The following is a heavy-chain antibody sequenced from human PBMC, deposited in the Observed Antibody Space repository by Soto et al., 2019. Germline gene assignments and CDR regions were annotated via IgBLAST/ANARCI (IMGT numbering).Heavy chain of an antibody. V-gene: IGHV4-39*02. CDR1: GASIYDRGHH. D-gene: IGHD2-15*01. CDR2: VYYDGTN. J-gene: IGHJ6*02. Sequence: SETLSLTFSVSGASIYDRGHHWCWLRQAPGRGLEWIGSVYYDGTNYYNPSLKSRVSVSVDTSKNQFSLKLASVTAADTAVYYCARDKGISVVGFFRKDPYFGSDVWGPGTTVS. CDR3: ARDKGISVVGFFRKDPYFGSDV.